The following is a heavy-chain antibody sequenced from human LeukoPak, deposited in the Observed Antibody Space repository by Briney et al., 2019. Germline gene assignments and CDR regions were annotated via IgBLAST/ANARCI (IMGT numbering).Heavy chain of an antibody. CDR3: AKDENRGRSGYSGYSFDY. V-gene: IGHV3-9*01. D-gene: IGHD5-12*01. Sequence: GGSLRLSCAASGFTFDDYAMHWVRQAPGKGPEWVSGISWNSGSIGYADSVKGRFTISRDNAKNSLYLQMNSLRAEDTALYYCAKDENRGRSGYSGYSFDYWGQGTLVTVSS. CDR2: ISWNSGSI. J-gene: IGHJ4*02. CDR1: GFTFDDYA.